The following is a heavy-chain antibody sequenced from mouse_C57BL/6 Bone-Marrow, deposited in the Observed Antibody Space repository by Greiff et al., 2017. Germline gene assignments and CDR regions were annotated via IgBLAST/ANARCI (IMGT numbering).Heavy chain of an antibody. J-gene: IGHJ2*01. CDR3: ARSGWFFDY. CDR2: IYPRSGHT. V-gene: IGHV1-81*01. Sequence: VQLQQSGAELARPGASVKLSCKASGYTFTSYGISWVKQRTGQGLEWIGEIYPRSGHTYYNEKFKGKGTLTADKSSSTAYMELRSLTSEDSAVYFCARSGWFFDYWGQGTTLTVSS. D-gene: IGHD2-3*01. CDR1: GYTFTSYG.